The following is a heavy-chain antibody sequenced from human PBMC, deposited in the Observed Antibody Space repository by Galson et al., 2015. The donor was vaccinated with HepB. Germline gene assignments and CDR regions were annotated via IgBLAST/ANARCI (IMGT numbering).Heavy chain of an antibody. CDR3: AKVVPNWGKVGRFDY. D-gene: IGHD7-27*01. V-gene: IGHV3-7*03. Sequence: SLRLSCAASGFTFSSYWMSWVRQAPGKGLEWVANIKQDGSEKYYVDSVKGRFTISRDNAKNSLYLQMNSLRAEDTALYYCAKVVPNWGKVGRFDYWGQGTLVTVSS. CDR1: GFTFSSYW. CDR2: IKQDGSEK. J-gene: IGHJ4*02.